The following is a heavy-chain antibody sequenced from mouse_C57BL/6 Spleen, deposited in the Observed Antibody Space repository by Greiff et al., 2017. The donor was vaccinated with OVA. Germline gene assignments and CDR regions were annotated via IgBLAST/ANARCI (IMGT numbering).Heavy chain of an antibody. CDR1: GFTIKDYY. Sequence: VQLQQSGAELVKPGASVKLSCTASGFTIKDYYMHWVKQRNEQGLEWIGRIDPEDGETKYAPKVQGKATITADTSSNTAYLQLSSLTSEDTAVYYCASEEGYYFDYWGQGTTLTVSS. CDR2: IDPEDGET. CDR3: ASEEGYYFDY. J-gene: IGHJ2*01. V-gene: IGHV14-2*01.